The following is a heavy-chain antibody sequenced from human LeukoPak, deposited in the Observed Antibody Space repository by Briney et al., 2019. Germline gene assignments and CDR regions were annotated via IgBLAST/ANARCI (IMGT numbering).Heavy chain of an antibody. CDR2: LSGIGGST. V-gene: IGHV3-23*01. CDR3: ARETGSAVGSTDLDY. Sequence: GGSLRLSCAASGFTFSNYAMSWVRQAPGKGLEWVSTLSGIGGSTYYADSVKGRFTISRDNSKNTLYLQMNSLRAEDTAVYYCARETGSAVGSTDLDYWGQGTLVTVSS. J-gene: IGHJ4*02. D-gene: IGHD4-17*01. CDR1: GFTFSNYA.